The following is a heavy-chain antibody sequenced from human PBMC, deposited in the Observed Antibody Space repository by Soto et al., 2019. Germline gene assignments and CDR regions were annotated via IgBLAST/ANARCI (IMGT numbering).Heavy chain of an antibody. Sequence: SVKVSCKASGYTFTSYGISGVRQAPGQGLEWMGGLIPIFGTANYAQKFQGRVTITADKSTSKAYMELSSLRPEDTAVYYCARTNSSSWSYYYYGMDVWGQGTTVTVSS. D-gene: IGHD6-13*01. CDR3: ARTNSSSWSYYYYGMDV. CDR2: LIPIFGTA. V-gene: IGHV1-69*06. CDR1: GYTFTSYG. J-gene: IGHJ6*02.